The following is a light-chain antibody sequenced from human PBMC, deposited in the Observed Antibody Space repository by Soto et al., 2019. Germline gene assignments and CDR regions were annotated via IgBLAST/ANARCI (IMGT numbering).Light chain of an antibody. V-gene: IGKV3-15*01. Sequence: EIVMTQSPATLSVSPGERATLSCRASQSVSINVAWYQQKPGQAPRLLIYGAYTRAAGVPARFSGSGSGTEFTLTITSLQSEDIALYYCQQYNIWPPITFGQGTRLEI. CDR1: QSVSIN. CDR2: GAY. CDR3: QQYNIWPPIT. J-gene: IGKJ5*01.